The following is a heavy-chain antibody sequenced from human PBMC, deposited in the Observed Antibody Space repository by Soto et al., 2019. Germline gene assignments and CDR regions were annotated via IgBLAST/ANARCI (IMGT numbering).Heavy chain of an antibody. CDR3: ARGRRVAGLFQFDP. CDR2: INHSGST. V-gene: IGHV4-34*01. J-gene: IGHJ5*02. D-gene: IGHD6-19*01. CDR1: GGSFSGYY. Sequence: QVQLQQWGAGLLKPSETLSLTCAVYGGSFSGYYWSWIRQPPGKGLEWSGEINHSGSTNYNPSLKSRVTISVDTSKNQFSLKLSSVTAADTAVYYCARGRRVAGLFQFDPWGQGTLVTVSS.